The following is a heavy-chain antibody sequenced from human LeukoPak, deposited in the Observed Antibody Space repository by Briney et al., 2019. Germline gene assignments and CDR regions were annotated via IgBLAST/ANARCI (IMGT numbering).Heavy chain of an antibody. D-gene: IGHD2-15*01. CDR3: ASSIVVVVADAFDI. Sequence: SETLSLTCAVSGYSISSGYYWGWIRQPPGKGLEWIGSIYHSGSTYYNPSLKSRVTISVDKSKNQFSLKLSSVTAADTAVYYCASSIVVVVADAFDIWGQGTMVTVSS. CDR1: GYSISSGYY. CDR2: IYHSGST. V-gene: IGHV4-38-2*01. J-gene: IGHJ3*02.